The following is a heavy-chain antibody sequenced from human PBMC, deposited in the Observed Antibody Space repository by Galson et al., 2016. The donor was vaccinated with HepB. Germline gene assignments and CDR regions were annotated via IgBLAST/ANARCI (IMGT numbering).Heavy chain of an antibody. V-gene: IGHV4-59*01. CDR3: ARSALDYDISAGYYRPLAMDV. J-gene: IGHJ6*02. CDR1: GGSMSTYY. CDR2: IYYSGST. Sequence: ETLSLTCTVPGGSMSTYYWSWIRQPPGKGLEWIGYIYYSGSTNCNPSLKSRVTISVDTSKNQFSLKLSSVTAADTAVYFCARSALDYDISAGYYRPLAMDVWGQGTTVTVS. D-gene: IGHD3-9*01.